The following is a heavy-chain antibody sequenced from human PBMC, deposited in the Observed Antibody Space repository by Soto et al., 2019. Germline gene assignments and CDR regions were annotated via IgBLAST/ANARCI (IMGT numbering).Heavy chain of an antibody. CDR3: VRRHVSATGIDWFDH. J-gene: IGHJ5*02. Sequence: QVQLVQSGTEVKKPGASVKVSCKASGYTFTSYGIHWVRQAPGQRLEWMGWINAANGDTKYSPKFQGRVPITRDTSASRAYMELSSLRAEDTAGYYCVRRHVSATGIDWFDHWGQGTLVTVSS. CDR2: INAANGDT. CDR1: GYTFTSYG. V-gene: IGHV1-3*01. D-gene: IGHD6-13*01.